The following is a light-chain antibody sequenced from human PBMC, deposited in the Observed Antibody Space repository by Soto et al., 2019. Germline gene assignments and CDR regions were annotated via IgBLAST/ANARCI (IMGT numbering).Light chain of an antibody. CDR3: QQRGA. CDR2: DAS. CDR1: QSVSSY. Sequence: EIVLTQSPATLSLSPGERATLSCRASQSVSSYLAWYQQKPGQAPRLLIYDASNRATGIPARFSGSGSGTDFPLTISSLEPEDFAVYYCQQRGAFGPETKEDIK. V-gene: IGKV3-11*01. J-gene: IGKJ3*01.